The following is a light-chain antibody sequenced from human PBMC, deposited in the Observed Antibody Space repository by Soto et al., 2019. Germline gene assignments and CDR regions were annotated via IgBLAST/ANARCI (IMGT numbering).Light chain of an antibody. V-gene: IGKV3-15*01. J-gene: IGKJ1*01. CDR2: GAS. CDR3: QQYNNWPPWT. Sequence: ERVLTHSPATLSVTQLDRPTLXSLASQSVSSNLAWYQQKPGQAPRLLIYGASTRATGIPARFSGSGSGTEFTLTISSLQSEDFAVYYCQQYNNWPPWTFGQGTKVDIK. CDR1: QSVSSN.